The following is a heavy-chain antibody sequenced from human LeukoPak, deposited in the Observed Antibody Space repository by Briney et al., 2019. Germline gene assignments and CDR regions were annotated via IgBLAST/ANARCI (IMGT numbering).Heavy chain of an antibody. J-gene: IGHJ6*03. CDR1: GYTFTGYY. CDR2: INPNSGGT. D-gene: IGHD4-23*01. V-gene: IGHV1-2*02. CDR3: ASRGNRDYYYYYMDV. Sequence: ASVKVSCKASGYTFTGYYMHWVRQAPGQGLEWMGWINPNSGGTNYAQKFQGRVTMTRDTSISTAYMELSRLRSDDTAVYCCASRGNRDYYYYYMDVWGKGTTVTVSS.